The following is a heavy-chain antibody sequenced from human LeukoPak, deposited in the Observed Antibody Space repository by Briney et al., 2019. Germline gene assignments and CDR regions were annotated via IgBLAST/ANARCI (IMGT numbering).Heavy chain of an antibody. V-gene: IGHV3-23*01. J-gene: IGHJ4*02. D-gene: IGHD5-12*01. CDR1: GFTFSSYA. Sequence: GGSLRLSCAASGFTFSSYAMSWVRQAPGKGLEWVSAISGGGGTTYYADSVKGRFTISRDNSKNTLYLQVNTLRAEDTAVYYCATTLVRYSGWDYWGQGTLVTVSS. CDR2: ISGGGGTT. CDR3: ATTLVRYSGWDY.